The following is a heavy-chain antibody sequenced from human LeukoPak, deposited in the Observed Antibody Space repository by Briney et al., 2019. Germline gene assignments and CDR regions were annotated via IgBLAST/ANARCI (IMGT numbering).Heavy chain of an antibody. CDR1: GDSISSHF. CDR3: ASSAYGGGWLDP. D-gene: IGHD4-23*01. V-gene: IGHV4-59*11. Sequence: SETLSLTCTVSGDSISSHFWTWIRQPPGKGLEWIGYSYYSGSTNYNPSLKSRVTISVDTSKNQFSLKLSSVTAADTAVYYCASSAYGGGWLDPWGQGTLVTVPS. CDR2: SYYSGST. J-gene: IGHJ5*02.